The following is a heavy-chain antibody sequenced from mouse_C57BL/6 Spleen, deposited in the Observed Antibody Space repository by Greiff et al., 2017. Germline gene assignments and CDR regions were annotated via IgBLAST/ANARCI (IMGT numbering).Heavy chain of an antibody. CDR3: ARYMGDGYFDG. CDR2: IRNKANGYTS. D-gene: IGHD2-3*01. J-gene: IGHJ2*01. V-gene: IGHV7-3*01. Sequence: EVKLVESGGGLVQPGGSLSLSCAASGFTFTDYYMSWVRQPPEKGLEWIGFIRNKANGYTSEYSSSVKGRFTIYKANSPSILYLHMNALRAEDSASYYCARYMGDGYFDGWGKGTTLTVSS. CDR1: GFTFTDYY.